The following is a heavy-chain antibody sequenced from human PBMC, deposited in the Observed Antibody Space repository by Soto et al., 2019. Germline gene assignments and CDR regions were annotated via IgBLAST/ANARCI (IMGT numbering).Heavy chain of an antibody. CDR3: SRFHSGRYTGYYYGMDV. Sequence: SGPTLVNPTQTLTLTCTFSGFSLSTSGMCVSWIRQPPGKALEWLARIDWDDDKYYSTSLKTRLTISKDTSKTQVVLTMTNMETVDAATFYCSRFHSGRYTGYYYGMDVSGQGTTVTVSS. CDR2: IDWDDDK. J-gene: IGHJ6*02. CDR1: GFSLSTSGMC. V-gene: IGHV2-70*11. D-gene: IGHD1-26*01.